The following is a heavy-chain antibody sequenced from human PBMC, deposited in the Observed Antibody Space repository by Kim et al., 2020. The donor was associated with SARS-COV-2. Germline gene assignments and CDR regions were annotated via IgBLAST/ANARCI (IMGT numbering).Heavy chain of an antibody. J-gene: IGHJ4*02. CDR3: ARAITGTNTFDS. Sequence: GGSLRLSCEASGFTFSRFWMDWVRQAPGKGLLWVSRVNTDGSDTAYADSVKGRFTISRDNAKNTLYLQMNSLRADDTAVYYCARAITGTNTFDSWGQGILVTVSS. V-gene: IGHV3-74*03. CDR2: VNTDGSDT. CDR1: GFTFSRFW. D-gene: IGHD1-7*01.